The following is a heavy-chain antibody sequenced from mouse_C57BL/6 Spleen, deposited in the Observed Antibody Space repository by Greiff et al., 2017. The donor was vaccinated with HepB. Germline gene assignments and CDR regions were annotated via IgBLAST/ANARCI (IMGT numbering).Heavy chain of an antibody. Sequence: EVKLVESGGDLVKPGGSLKLSCAASGFTFSSYGMSWVRQTPDKRLEWVATISSGGSYTYYPDSVKGRFTISRDNAKNTLYLQMSSLKSEDTAMYYCARHYDCFAYWGQGTLVTVSA. CDR3: ARHYDCFAY. CDR1: GFTFSSYG. J-gene: IGHJ3*01. D-gene: IGHD2-4*01. CDR2: ISSGGSYT. V-gene: IGHV5-6*01.